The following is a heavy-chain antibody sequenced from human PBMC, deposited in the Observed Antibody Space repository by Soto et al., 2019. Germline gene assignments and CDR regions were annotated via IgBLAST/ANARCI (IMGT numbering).Heavy chain of an antibody. V-gene: IGHV4-59*01. CDR2: IYYSGTT. Sequence: PSETLSLTCSVSGGSISSNYWSWTRQPPGKGLEWIGYIYYSGTTSYNPSLKSRDTISVDTSKKQFSLKLSSVTAADTAVYYCARSPFPRPGIAVAGTYAFDIWGQGTMVTVSS. D-gene: IGHD6-19*01. CDR1: GGSISSNY. CDR3: ARSPFPRPGIAVAGTYAFDI. J-gene: IGHJ3*02.